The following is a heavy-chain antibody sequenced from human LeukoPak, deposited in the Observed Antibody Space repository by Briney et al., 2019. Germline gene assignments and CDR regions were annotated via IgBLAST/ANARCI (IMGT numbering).Heavy chain of an antibody. V-gene: IGHV1-18*01. CDR1: GYTFTSYG. D-gene: IGHD5-18*01. CDR3: ARDQHDVAAMVRSMCY. Sequence: ASVKVSCKASGYTFTSYGISWVRQAPGQGLEWMGWISAYNGNTNYAQKLQGRVTMTTDTSTSTAYMELRSLRSDDTAVYYCARDQHDVAAMVRSMCYWGQGTLVTVSS. CDR2: ISAYNGNT. J-gene: IGHJ4*02.